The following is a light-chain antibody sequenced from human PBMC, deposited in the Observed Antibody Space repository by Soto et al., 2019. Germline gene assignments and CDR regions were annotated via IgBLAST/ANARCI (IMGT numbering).Light chain of an antibody. CDR1: QSVADSY. CDR2: AAT. Sequence: EVVLTQSPGTLSLSPGERATLSCRASQSVADSYLAWYQQKPGRAPRLLFYAATRRATGIPDRFSGSGSGTDITHTMSTLERDDFAVYYCHHFGSSPETFGQGTKVE. CDR3: HHFGSSPET. V-gene: IGKV3-20*01. J-gene: IGKJ1*01.